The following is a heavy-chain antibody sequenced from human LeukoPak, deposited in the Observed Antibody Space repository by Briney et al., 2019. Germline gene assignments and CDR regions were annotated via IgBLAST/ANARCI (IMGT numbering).Heavy chain of an antibody. J-gene: IGHJ4*02. CDR2: ISSSSSII. Sequence: GGSLRLSCAASGFTFSSYTMTWVRQAPGKGLEWVSYISSSSSIIYYADSVKGRFTISRDSAENSLYLQMNSLRAEDTAVYYCARGGAAAGTPYYFDYWGQGTLVTVSS. CDR1: GFTFSSYT. D-gene: IGHD6-13*01. V-gene: IGHV3-21*05. CDR3: ARGGAAAGTPYYFDY.